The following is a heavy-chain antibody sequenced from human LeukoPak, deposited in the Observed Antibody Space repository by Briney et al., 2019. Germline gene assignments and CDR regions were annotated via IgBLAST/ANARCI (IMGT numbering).Heavy chain of an antibody. V-gene: IGHV1-18*01. J-gene: IGHJ6*03. CDR2: ISAFNGNT. CDR3: ATDIWGSYPNYYYYYVDV. CDR1: GYTFTRSG. D-gene: IGHD3-16*01. Sequence: APVRVSCTAFGYTFTRSGISSGRQAPGQRLEWMGWISAFNGNTNYAQKLEGRVTMTTDTSTSTAYMELRSLRSDDTAVYYGATDIWGSYPNYYYYYVDVWGKGTTVTVSS.